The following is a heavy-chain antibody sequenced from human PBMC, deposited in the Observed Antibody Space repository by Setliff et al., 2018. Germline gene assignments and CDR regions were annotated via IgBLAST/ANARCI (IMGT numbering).Heavy chain of an antibody. CDR2: VYYSGNT. CDR3: AREQWLDPPGYYYMDV. D-gene: IGHD6-19*01. Sequence: PSETLSLTCTASGGSISTTDYYWGWIRQPPGKGLEWIGRVYYSGNTYYSPSLKSRVTMFVDTSKNQFSLKLNSVTAADMAVYYCAREQWLDPPGYYYMDVWAKGTTVTVSS. CDR1: GGSISTTDYY. V-gene: IGHV4-39*07. J-gene: IGHJ6*03.